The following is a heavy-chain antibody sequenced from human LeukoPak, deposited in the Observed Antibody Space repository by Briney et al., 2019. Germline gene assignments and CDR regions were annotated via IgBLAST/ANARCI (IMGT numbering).Heavy chain of an antibody. D-gene: IGHD6-19*01. Sequence: PSQTLSLTCTVSGGPISSGGYYWSWIRQHPGKGLEWIGYIYYSGSTYYNPSLKSRVTISVDTSKNQFSLKLSSVTAADTAVYYCARERYSSGWYYNWFDPWGQGTLVTVSS. J-gene: IGHJ5*02. V-gene: IGHV4-31*03. CDR2: IYYSGST. CDR3: ARERYSSGWYYNWFDP. CDR1: GGPISSGGYY.